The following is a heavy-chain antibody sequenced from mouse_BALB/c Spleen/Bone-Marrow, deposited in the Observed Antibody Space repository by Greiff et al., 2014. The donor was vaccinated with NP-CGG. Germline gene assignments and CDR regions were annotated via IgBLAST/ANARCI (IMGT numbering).Heavy chain of an antibody. CDR1: GFTFSDYY. J-gene: IGHJ4*01. V-gene: IGHV5-4*02. D-gene: IGHD2-3*01. CDR3: ARGSHDDDFDY. Sequence: DVQLEQSGGGLVKPGGSLKLSCAASGFTFSDYYMYWVRQTPEKRLEWVATISHGGGYTYYPDSVKGRFTISRDNAKNNMYLQPNSLKSEDTAMYNCARGSHDDDFDYWGQGTSVTVSA. CDR2: ISHGGGYT.